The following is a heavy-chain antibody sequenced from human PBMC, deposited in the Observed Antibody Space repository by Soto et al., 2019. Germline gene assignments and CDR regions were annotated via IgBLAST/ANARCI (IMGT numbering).Heavy chain of an antibody. CDR2: IRSKAYGGTT. V-gene: IGHV3-49*03. D-gene: IGHD5-18*01. CDR3: TRDQSRIQLWLGGPFDY. CDR1: GFTFSSYA. J-gene: IGHJ4*02. Sequence: PGGSLRLSCAASGFTFSSYAMSWFRQAPGKGLEWVGFIRSKAYGGTTEYAASVKGRFTISRDDSKSIAYLQMNSLKTEDTAVYYCTRDQSRIQLWLGGPFDYWGQGTLVTVSS.